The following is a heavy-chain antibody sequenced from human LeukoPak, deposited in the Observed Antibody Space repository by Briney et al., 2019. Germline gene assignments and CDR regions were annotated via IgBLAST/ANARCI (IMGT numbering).Heavy chain of an antibody. CDR1: GGSISSSSYY. D-gene: IGHD2-2*01. J-gene: IGHJ5*02. V-gene: IGHV4-39*07. CDR3: ARVFPSSGWFDP. Sequence: SETLSLTCTVSGGSISSSSYYWGWIRQPPGKGLEWIGSIYYSGSTYYNPSLKSRVNISVDTSKNQFSLKLSSVTAADTAVYYCARVFPSSGWFDPWGQGTLVTVSS. CDR2: IYYSGST.